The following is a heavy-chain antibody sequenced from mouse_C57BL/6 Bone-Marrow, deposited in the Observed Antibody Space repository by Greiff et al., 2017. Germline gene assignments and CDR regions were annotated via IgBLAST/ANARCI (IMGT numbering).Heavy chain of an antibody. CDR2: FYPGSGSI. D-gene: IGHD1-1*01. CDR3: ARHEGDYYGSSSYYFDY. J-gene: IGHJ2*01. V-gene: IGHV1-62-2*01. CDR1: GYTFTEYT. Sequence: QVQLQQSGAELVKPGASVKLSCKASGYTFTEYTIHWVKQRSGQGLEWIGWFYPGSGSIKYNEKFKDKATLTADKSSSTVYMELSRLTSEDSAVYFCARHEGDYYGSSSYYFDYWGQGTTLTVSS.